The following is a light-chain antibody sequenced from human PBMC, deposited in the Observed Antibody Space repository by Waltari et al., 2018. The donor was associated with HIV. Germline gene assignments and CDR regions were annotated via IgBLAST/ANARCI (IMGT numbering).Light chain of an antibody. Sequence: HSLLTPPPSVSGAPGQRVPIPCTGRSSTLGAGYDVPWYQKYPGTAPKLLIFQNINRPSGVPDRFSGSKSVTSASLVITGLQAEDEADYYCQSYDRRLMWVFGGGTSLTV. CDR3: QSYDRRLMWV. V-gene: IGLV1-40*01. J-gene: IGLJ2*01. CDR2: QNI. CDR1: SSTLGAGYD.